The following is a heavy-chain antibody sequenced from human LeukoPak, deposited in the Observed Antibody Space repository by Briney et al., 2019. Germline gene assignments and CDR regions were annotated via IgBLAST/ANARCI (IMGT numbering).Heavy chain of an antibody. J-gene: IGHJ4*02. CDR3: ARVREGSSWSTFDY. V-gene: IGHV4-59*01. Sequence: ETLSLTCTVSGGSISSYYWSWIRQPPGKGLEWIGNIYNSGSINYNPSLKSRVTISVDTSKNQFSLKLRSVTAADTAVYYCARVREGSSWSTFDYWGQGTLVTVSS. D-gene: IGHD6-13*01. CDR1: GGSISSYY. CDR2: IYNSGSI.